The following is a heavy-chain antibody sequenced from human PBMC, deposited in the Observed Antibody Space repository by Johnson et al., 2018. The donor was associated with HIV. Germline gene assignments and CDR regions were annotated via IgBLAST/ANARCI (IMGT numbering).Heavy chain of an antibody. V-gene: IGHV3-33*08. CDR1: GFTFSSYG. J-gene: IGHJ3*02. CDR3: ARRTVVTPGAFDI. Sequence: QVQLVESGGGLVQPGGSLRLSCAAPGFTFSSYGMHWVRQAPGKGLEWVAFIRYDGSNKTYADSVEGRFTISRDNAKNSLYLQINSLRAEDTAVYYCARRTVVTPGAFDIWGQGTMVTVSS. CDR2: IRYDGSNK. D-gene: IGHD4-23*01.